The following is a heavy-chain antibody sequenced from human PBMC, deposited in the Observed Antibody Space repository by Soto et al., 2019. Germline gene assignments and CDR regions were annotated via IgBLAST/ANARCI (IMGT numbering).Heavy chain of an antibody. D-gene: IGHD3-22*01. CDR3: ARVGGSSGYYSPFYFYGMDV. V-gene: IGHV3-48*01. CDR2: ISSSSSTI. CDR1: GFTFSNYA. Sequence: GGSLRLSCAASGFTFSNYAMSWIRQAPGKGLEWVSYISSSSSTIYYADSVKGRFTISRDNSKNTLYLQMNSLRAEDTAAYYCARVGGSSGYYSPFYFYGMDVWGQGTTVTVSS. J-gene: IGHJ6*02.